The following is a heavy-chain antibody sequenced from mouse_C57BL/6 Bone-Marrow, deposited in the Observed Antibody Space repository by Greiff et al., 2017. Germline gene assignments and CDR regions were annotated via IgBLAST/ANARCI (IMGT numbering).Heavy chain of an antibody. CDR1: GYAFSSSW. V-gene: IGHV1-82*01. J-gene: IGHJ3*01. CDR2: IYPGDGDT. CDR3: ARRGDYDPAWFAY. Sequence: VQLQQSGPELVKPGASVKVSCKASGYAFSSSWLNWVKQRPGTGLEWIGRIYPGDGDTNYNGKFKGKATLTADKSSSTAYMQRSSLTSEDSAVYFCARRGDYDPAWFAYWGQGTLVTVSA. D-gene: IGHD2-4*01.